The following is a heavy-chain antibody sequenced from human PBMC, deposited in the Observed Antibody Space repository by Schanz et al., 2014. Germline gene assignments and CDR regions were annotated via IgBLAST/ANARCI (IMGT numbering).Heavy chain of an antibody. CDR1: GFTFSSYS. CDR2: VSRSTPDI. CDR3: VRDSFFAFDY. Sequence: EVQLVESGGGLVQPGGSLRLSCTASGFTFSSYSMNWVRQAPGKGLEWVSYVSRSTPDIYYADSVKGRFTISRDNAKRSLFLQMNSLRVEDTAVYYCVRDSFFAFDYWGQGTLVTVSS. D-gene: IGHD3-3*01. V-gene: IGHV3-48*04. J-gene: IGHJ4*02.